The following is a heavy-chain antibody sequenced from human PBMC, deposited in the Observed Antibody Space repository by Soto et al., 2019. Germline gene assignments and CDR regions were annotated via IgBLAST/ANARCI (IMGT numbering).Heavy chain of an antibody. CDR3: AREATTEGPWAYYYYMDV. V-gene: IGHV3-48*01. CDR1: GFTFSSYS. CDR2: ISSSSSTI. J-gene: IGHJ6*03. Sequence: EVQLVESGGGLVQPGGSLRLSCAASGFTFSSYSMNWVRQAPGKGLEWVSYISSSSSTIYYADSVKGRFTISRDNAKNSLYLQMNSLRAEDTAVYYCAREATTEGPWAYYYYMDVWGKGTTVTVSS. D-gene: IGHD1-26*01.